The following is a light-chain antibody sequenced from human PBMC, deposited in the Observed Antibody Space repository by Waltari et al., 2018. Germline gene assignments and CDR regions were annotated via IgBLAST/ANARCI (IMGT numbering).Light chain of an antibody. V-gene: IGKV1-5*01. CDR3: QQYSSSLTWT. J-gene: IGKJ1*01. Sequence: PSRFSGSGSGAEFTLTISSLLPDDFSTYYCQQYSSSLTWTFGQGTKVEIK.